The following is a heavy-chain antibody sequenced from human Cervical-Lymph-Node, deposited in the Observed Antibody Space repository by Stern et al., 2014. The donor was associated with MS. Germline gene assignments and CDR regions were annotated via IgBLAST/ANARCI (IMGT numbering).Heavy chain of an antibody. D-gene: IGHD6-13*01. Sequence: VQLVESGAEVTKPGSSVKVSCKASGGTFSKFPSSCVRQAPGQGLEWMGGIFPVFGTPTYAQEFMGRVTITADVSTSTVYMELSSLRSDDTAVYYCALSSETSDRWYSLGYDLWGQGTLVTVSS. CDR1: GGTFSKFP. CDR3: ALSSETSDRWYSLGYDL. CDR2: IFPVFGTP. V-gene: IGHV1-69*01. J-gene: IGHJ5*02.